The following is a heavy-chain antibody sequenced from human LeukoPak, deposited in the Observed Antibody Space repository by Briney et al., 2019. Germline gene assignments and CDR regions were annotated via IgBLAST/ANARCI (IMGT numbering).Heavy chain of an antibody. V-gene: IGHV1-2*02. CDR2: VNPRSGNT. D-gene: IGHD2/OR15-2a*01. Sequence: ASVKVSFKASGYTFIDYYIHWVRQAPGQGLEWMAWVNPRSGNTNYAQKFQGRVSMTRDTSISTAYMELSRLRSDDTAVYYCLRIIGDYWGQGSLVTVSS. CDR1: GYTFIDYY. J-gene: IGHJ4*02. CDR3: LRIIGDY.